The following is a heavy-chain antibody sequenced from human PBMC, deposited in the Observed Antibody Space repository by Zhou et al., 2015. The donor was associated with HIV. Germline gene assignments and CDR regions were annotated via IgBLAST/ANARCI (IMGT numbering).Heavy chain of an antibody. Sequence: QVQLVESGGDLVKPGGSLRLSCAASGFIFSDYYMSWIRQAPGKGLEWVSYISSSGSTIYYADSVKGRFTLSRDNAKNSLFLQMNSLRAEDTAMYYCASFPIAIFGVVPDAFHIWGQGTMVTVSS. CDR3: ASFPIAIFGVVPDAFHI. J-gene: IGHJ3*02. CDR1: GFIFSDYY. V-gene: IGHV3-11*04. D-gene: IGHD3-3*01. CDR2: ISSSGSTI.